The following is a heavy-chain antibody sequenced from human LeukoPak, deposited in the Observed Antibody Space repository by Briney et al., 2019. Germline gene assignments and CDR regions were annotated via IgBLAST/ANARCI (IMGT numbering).Heavy chain of an antibody. V-gene: IGHV4-34*01. J-gene: IGHJ4*02. D-gene: IGHD3-22*01. Sequence: SETMSLTCAVSGGSFSYYYWTWIRQPPGKGLEWIGEINHSGITNYNPSLKSRVTISVDTSKNQFSLNLSSVTASDTAVYYCARAIRDYSRGYSLHFDYRGQGTLVTVSS. CDR1: GGSFSYYY. CDR2: INHSGIT. CDR3: ARAIRDYSRGYSLHFDY.